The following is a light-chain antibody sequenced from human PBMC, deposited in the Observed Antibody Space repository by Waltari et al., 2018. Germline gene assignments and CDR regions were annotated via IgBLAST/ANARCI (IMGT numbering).Light chain of an antibody. J-gene: IGLJ3*02. CDR2: RND. CDR1: YSNIGNNV. Sequence: QSVLTQPPSASGTPGQRVTFSCSGTYSNIGNNVVNWYQQLPGKAPKLLIYRNDHRPSWVPARFSGSKSGSSASLAIGGLQSDDEADYYCAAWDDSLNGHWVFGGGTKVTVL. V-gene: IGLV1-44*01. CDR3: AAWDDSLNGHWV.